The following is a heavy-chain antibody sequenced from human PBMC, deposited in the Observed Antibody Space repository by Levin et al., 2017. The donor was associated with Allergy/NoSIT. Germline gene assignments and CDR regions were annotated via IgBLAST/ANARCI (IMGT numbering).Heavy chain of an antibody. D-gene: IGHD6-19*01. J-gene: IGHJ3*02. CDR3: ARGAVAGRAAFDI. Sequence: GGSLRLSCAASGFTFSSYSINWVRQAPGKGLEWVSYISHSSSTIYYADSVKGRFTTSRDNAKNSLYLQMTSLRDEATAGYYCARGAVAGRAAFDIWGQGTMVTVSS. CDR1: GFTFSSYS. CDR2: ISHSSSTI. V-gene: IGHV3-48*02.